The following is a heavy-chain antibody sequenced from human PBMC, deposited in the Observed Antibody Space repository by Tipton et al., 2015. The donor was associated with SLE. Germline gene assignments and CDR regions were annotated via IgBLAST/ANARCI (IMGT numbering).Heavy chain of an antibody. D-gene: IGHD6-13*01. J-gene: IGHJ5*02. CDR2: IYTSGST. CDR1: GGSISSYY. Sequence: TLSLTCTVSGGSISSYYWSWIRQPPGKGLEWIGYIYTSGSTNYNPSLKSRVTISVDTSKNQFSLKLSSVTAADTAVYYCARVNGRIAAAGGNWFDPWGQGTLVTVSS. CDR3: ARVNGRIAAAGGNWFDP. V-gene: IGHV4-4*09.